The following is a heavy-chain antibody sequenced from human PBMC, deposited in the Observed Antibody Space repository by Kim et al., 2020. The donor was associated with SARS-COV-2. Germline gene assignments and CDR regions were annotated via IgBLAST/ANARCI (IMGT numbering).Heavy chain of an antibody. Sequence: SETLSLTCAAYGGSFSDYSWSWIRQSPEKGLEWIGEVSHSGDTNYNPSLSSRVTISEDTSKNQFSLKVNSVTAADMAVYFCAGTSGRGYVFGRGEGTTVTVSS. CDR1: GGSFSDYS. CDR3: AGTSGRGYVFG. CDR2: VSHSGDT. J-gene: IGHJ6*04. D-gene: IGHD5-18*01. V-gene: IGHV4-34*01.